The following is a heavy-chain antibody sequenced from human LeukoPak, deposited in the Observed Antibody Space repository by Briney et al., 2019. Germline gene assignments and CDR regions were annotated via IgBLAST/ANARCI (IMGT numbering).Heavy chain of an antibody. D-gene: IGHD1-26*01. V-gene: IGHV1-69*04. CDR2: IIPILGIA. CDR1: GGTFSSYA. CDR3: ARGSGSYGAHYYYGMDV. J-gene: IGHJ6*02. Sequence: ASVKVSCKASGGTFSSYAISWVRQAPGQGLEWMGRIIPILGIANYAQKFQGRVTITADKSTSTAYMELSSLRSEDTAVYYCARGSGSYGAHYYYGMDVWGQGTTVTVSS.